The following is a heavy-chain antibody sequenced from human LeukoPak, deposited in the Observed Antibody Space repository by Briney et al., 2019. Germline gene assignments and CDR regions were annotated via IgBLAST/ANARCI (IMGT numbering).Heavy chain of an antibody. CDR2: VNPNSGNT. V-gene: IGHV1-8*01. CDR1: GYTFTSYD. J-gene: IGHJ4*02. D-gene: IGHD6-19*01. Sequence: ASVKVSCKASGYTFTSYDINWVRQAPGQGLEWMGWVNPNSGNTGYAQKFQGRVTMTRNTSISTAYMELSSLRSEDTAVYYCARGGGGIAVAGRDFDYWGQGTLVTVSS. CDR3: ARGGGGIAVAGRDFDY.